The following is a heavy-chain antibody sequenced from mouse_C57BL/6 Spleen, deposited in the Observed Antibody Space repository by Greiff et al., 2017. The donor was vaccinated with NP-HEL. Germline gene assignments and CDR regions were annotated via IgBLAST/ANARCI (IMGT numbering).Heavy chain of an antibody. V-gene: IGHV1-64*01. Sequence: QVQLQQPGAELVKPGASVKLSCKASGYTFTSYWMHWVKQRPGQGLEWIGMIHPNSGSTNYNEKFKSKATLTVDKSSSTAYMQLSSLTSEDSAVYYCARGASYDGYYDAMDYWGQGTSVTVSS. J-gene: IGHJ4*01. CDR3: ARGASYDGYYDAMDY. CDR1: GYTFTSYW. D-gene: IGHD2-3*01. CDR2: IHPNSGST.